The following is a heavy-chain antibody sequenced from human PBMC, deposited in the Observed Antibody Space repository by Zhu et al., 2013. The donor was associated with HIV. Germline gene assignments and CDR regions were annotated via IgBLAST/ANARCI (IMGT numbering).Heavy chain of an antibody. CDR2: ISAYNGNT. D-gene: IGHD2-15*01. J-gene: IGHJ4*02. CDR1: GYTFTSYG. V-gene: IGHV1-18*04. Sequence: QVQLVQSGAEVKKPGASVKVSCKASGYTFTSYGISWVRQAPGQGLEWMGWISAYNGNTNYAQKLQGRVTMTTDTSTSTAYMELRSLRSDDTAVYYCARIYCSGGSCSPQWPDYWGRGNPGHRLL. CDR3: ARIYCSGGSCSPQWPDY.